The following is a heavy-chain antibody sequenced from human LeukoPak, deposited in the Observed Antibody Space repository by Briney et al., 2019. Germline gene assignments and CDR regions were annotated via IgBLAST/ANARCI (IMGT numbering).Heavy chain of an antibody. CDR2: IIPIFGTA. D-gene: IGHD5-18*01. J-gene: IGHJ4*02. CDR1: GGTFSSYA. Sequence: ASVKVSCKASGGTFSSYAISWVRQAPGQGLEWMGGIIPIFGTANYAQKFQGRVTITADESTSTAYMELSSLRSEDTAVYYCARAYVDTAMDLDYWGQGTLVIVSS. CDR3: ARAYVDTAMDLDY. V-gene: IGHV1-69*13.